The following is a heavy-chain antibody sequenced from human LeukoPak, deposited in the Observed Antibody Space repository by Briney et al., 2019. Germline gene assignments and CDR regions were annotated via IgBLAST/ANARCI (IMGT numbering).Heavy chain of an antibody. CDR1: GGSISSSSYY. D-gene: IGHD3-22*01. Sequence: PSETLSLTCTVSGGSISSSSYYWGWIRQPPGKGLEWIGSIYYSGSTYYNPSLKSRVTISVDTSKNQFSLKLSSVTAADTAVYYCARVEDYDSSGYYLDYWGQGTLVTVSS. CDR3: ARVEDYDSSGYYLDY. J-gene: IGHJ4*02. CDR2: IYYSGST. V-gene: IGHV4-39*07.